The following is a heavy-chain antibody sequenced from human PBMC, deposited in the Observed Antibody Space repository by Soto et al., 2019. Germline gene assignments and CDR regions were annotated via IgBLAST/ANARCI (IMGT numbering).Heavy chain of an antibody. CDR3: ARQYYYDSSGRLVEYYGMDV. CDR1: GFTFSSYS. Sequence: EVQLVECGGGLVKPGGSLRLSCAASGFTFSSYSMNWVRQAPGKGLEWVSSISSSSSYIYYADSVKGRFTISRDNAKNSLYLQMNSLRAEDTAVYYCARQYYYDSSGRLVEYYGMDVWGQGTTVTVSS. V-gene: IGHV3-21*01. D-gene: IGHD3-22*01. J-gene: IGHJ6*02. CDR2: ISSSSSYI.